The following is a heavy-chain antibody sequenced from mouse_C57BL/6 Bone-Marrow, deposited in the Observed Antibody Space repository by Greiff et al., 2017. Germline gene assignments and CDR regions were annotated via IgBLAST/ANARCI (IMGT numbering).Heavy chain of an antibody. V-gene: IGHV1-74*01. Sequence: QVQLQQPGAELVKPGASVKVSCKASGYTFTSYWMHWVKQRPGQGLEWIGRIHPSDSDTNYNQKFKGKATLTVDKSSSTACMQLSSLTSEDSAVYYCAIYFHYYGSSYLYAMDYWGQGTSVTVSS. CDR2: IHPSDSDT. CDR1: GYTFTSYW. CDR3: AIYFHYYGSSYLYAMDY. J-gene: IGHJ4*01. D-gene: IGHD1-1*01.